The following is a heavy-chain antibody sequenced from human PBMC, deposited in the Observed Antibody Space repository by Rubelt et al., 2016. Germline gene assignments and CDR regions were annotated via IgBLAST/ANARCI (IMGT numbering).Heavy chain of an antibody. D-gene: IGHD1-14*01. CDR2: ISSTSSAI. V-gene: IGHV3-48*02. J-gene: IGHJ4*02. Sequence: EVQLVESGGGLVQPGGSLRLSCAASGFTFSSFAMSWVRQAPGKGLEWVSYISSTSSAIYYADSVKGRFTISRDNGKNSLYLQMNSLRDDDTAVYYCATDRGSAPFDYWGQGTLVTVSS. CDR3: ATDRGSAPFDY. CDR1: GFTFSSFA.